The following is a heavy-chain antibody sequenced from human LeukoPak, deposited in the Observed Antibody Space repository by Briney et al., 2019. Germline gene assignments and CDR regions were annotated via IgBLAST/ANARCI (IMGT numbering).Heavy chain of an antibody. Sequence: PGGSLRLSCAASGFXFSDYYISWIRQAPGKGLEWISYISSSSTYTNYADSVKGRFTISRDNAKNSLSLQMNGLRAEDTAVYYCARARGMDDYGDFRIKWGQGTLVTVSS. V-gene: IGHV3-11*06. CDR3: ARARGMDDYGDFRIK. CDR1: GFXFSDYY. D-gene: IGHD4-17*01. J-gene: IGHJ4*02. CDR2: ISSSSTYT.